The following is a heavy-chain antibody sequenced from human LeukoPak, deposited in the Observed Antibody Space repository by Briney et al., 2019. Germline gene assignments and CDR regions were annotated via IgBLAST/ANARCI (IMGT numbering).Heavy chain of an antibody. CDR1: RGSISGYS. V-gene: IGHV4-59*01. Sequence: KPSETLSLTCTVSRGSISGYSWSWIRQSPGGGLEWIGYIYYSGDTAYNPSLRSRVTISVDTSKNQFSLKLSSVTAADTAVYYCAREAYITMVRGVNAFDIWGQGTMVTVSS. J-gene: IGHJ3*02. CDR3: AREAYITMVRGVNAFDI. D-gene: IGHD3-10*01. CDR2: IYYSGDT.